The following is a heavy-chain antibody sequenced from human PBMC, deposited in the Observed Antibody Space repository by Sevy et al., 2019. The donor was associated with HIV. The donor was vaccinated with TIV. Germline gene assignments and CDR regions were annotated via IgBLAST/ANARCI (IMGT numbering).Heavy chain of an antibody. CDR3: ARDIPDFWSGYFFDY. CDR2: ISYDGSNK. J-gene: IGHJ4*02. D-gene: IGHD3-3*01. V-gene: IGHV3-30*04. Sequence: GGSLRLSCAASGFTFSSYAMHWVRQAPGKGLEWVAVISYDGSNKYYADSVKGRFTISRDNSKNTLYLQMNSLRAEDTALYYCARDIPDFWSGYFFDYWGQGTLVTVSS. CDR1: GFTFSSYA.